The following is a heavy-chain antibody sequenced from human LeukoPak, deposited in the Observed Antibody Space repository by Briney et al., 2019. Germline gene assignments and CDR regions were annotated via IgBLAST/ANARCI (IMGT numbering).Heavy chain of an antibody. Sequence: SQTLSLTCTVSGGSISSGDYYWSWIRQPPGKGLEWIGYIYYSGSTYYNPSLKSRVTISVDTSKNQFSLKLSSVTAADTAVYYCARGRRLGYRGVTKFDPWGQGTLVTVSS. CDR1: GGSISSGDYY. D-gene: IGHD3-10*01. CDR2: IYYSGST. J-gene: IGHJ5*02. CDR3: ARGRRLGYRGVTKFDP. V-gene: IGHV4-30-4*01.